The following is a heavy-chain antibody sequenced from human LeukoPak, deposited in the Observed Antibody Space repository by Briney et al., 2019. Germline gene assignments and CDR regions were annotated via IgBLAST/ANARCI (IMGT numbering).Heavy chain of an antibody. CDR3: AREYILTRYYGDY. D-gene: IGHD3-9*01. J-gene: IGHJ4*02. V-gene: IGHV1-2*02. Sequence: ASVKVSCKASGYTFTGYYMHWVRQVPGQGLEWMGWIIPNSGGTNYAQKFQGRVTMTRDTSISTAYMELSRLRSDDTAVYYCAREYILTRYYGDYWGQGTLVTVSS. CDR2: IIPNSGGT. CDR1: GYTFTGYY.